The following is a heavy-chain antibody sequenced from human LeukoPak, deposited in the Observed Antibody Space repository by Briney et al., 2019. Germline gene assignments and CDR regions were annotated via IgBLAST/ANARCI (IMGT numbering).Heavy chain of an antibody. Sequence: KPSETLSLTCAVYGGSFNEYYWAWIRQSPGKGLEWIGEVNHSGNTKYNPSLKSRVSISVDTSKNQFSLRLTSVTAADTAVYYCAGTSDYGETTELDYWGQGTLVTVSS. J-gene: IGHJ4*02. V-gene: IGHV4-34*01. CDR1: GGSFNEYY. CDR3: AGTSDYGETTELDY. CDR2: VNHSGNT. D-gene: IGHD4-17*01.